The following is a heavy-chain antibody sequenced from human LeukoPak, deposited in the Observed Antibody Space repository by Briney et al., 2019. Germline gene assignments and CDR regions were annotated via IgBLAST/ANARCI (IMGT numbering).Heavy chain of an antibody. V-gene: IGHV3-48*04. CDR2: ISSSSSTI. CDR3: ARDRGYCSSTSCYFDY. D-gene: IGHD2-2*01. CDR1: GFTFNTFN. J-gene: IGHJ4*02. Sequence: GGSLRLSCAASGFTFNTFNMNWVRQAPGKGLEWVSYISSSSSTIYYADSVKGRFTISRDNAKNSLYLQMNSLRAEDTAVYYCARDRGYCSSTSCYFDYWGQGTLVTVSS.